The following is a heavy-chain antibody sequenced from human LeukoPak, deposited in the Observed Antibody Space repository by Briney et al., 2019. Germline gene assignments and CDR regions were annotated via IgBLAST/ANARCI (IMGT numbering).Heavy chain of an antibody. CDR3: ARENVGFGSWFDS. J-gene: IGHJ5*01. V-gene: IGHV3-53*01. Sequence: GGSLRLSCAASGFIVSNNYMSWVRQPPGKGLEWVSVIYSGGSKYYADSVKVRFTISRDNSKNTVYLQMDDLRPEDTAVYYCARENVGFGSWFDSWGQGTLVTVSS. CDR2: IYSGGSK. D-gene: IGHD3-10*01. CDR1: GFIVSNNY.